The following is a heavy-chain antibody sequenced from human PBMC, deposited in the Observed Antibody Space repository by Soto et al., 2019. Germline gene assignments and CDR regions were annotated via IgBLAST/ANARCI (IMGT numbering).Heavy chain of an antibody. CDR2: IYPGDSDT. J-gene: IGHJ6*02. CDR1: GYSFTSYW. V-gene: IGHV5-51*01. CDR3: ARTAAAGKYYYGVDV. Sequence: GESLKISCRGSGYSFTSYWIGWVRQMPGKGLEWMGIIYPGDSDTRYSPSFQGQVTISADKSISTAYLQWSSLKASDTAIYYCARTAAAGKYYYGVDVWGQGTTVTVSS. D-gene: IGHD6-13*01.